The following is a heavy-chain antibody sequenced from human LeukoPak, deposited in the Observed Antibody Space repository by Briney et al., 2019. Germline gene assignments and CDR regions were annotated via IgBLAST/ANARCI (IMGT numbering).Heavy chain of an antibody. Sequence: HPGGSLRLSCAASGFTVSSNQMTWVRQAPGKGLEWVSIIYGSGSTYYADSVKGRFTISRDNSKNMVYLQLNSLRAEDTAIFYCVQIPGGGYWGQGTLVTVSS. D-gene: IGHD5-24*01. CDR1: GFTVSSNQ. V-gene: IGHV3-53*01. CDR3: VQIPGGGY. J-gene: IGHJ4*02. CDR2: IYGSGST.